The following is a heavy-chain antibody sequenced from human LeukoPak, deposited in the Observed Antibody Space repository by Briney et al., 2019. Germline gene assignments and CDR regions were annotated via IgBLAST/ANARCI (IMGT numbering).Heavy chain of an antibody. D-gene: IGHD3-10*01. CDR1: GGSISSSSYY. V-gene: IGHV4-39*07. J-gene: IGHJ6*03. CDR3: ARAPITMVRGAYYYYMDV. Sequence: PSETLSLTCTVSGGSISSSSYYWGWIRQPPGKGLEWIVSIYYSGSTYYNPSLKSRVTISVDTSKNHFSLKLSSMTAADTAVYYCARAPITMVRGAYYYYMDVWGKGTTVTISS. CDR2: IYYSGST.